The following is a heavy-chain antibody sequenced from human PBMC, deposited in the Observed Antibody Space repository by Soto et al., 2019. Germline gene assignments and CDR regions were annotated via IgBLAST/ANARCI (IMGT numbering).Heavy chain of an antibody. D-gene: IGHD1-26*01. CDR1: GYAISSSNW. V-gene: IGHV4-28*01. J-gene: IGHJ4*02. Sequence: QVQLQESGPVLVKPSDTLSLTCAVSGYAISSSNWWGWIRQPPGKGLEWIGYIYYSGTTYYNPSLKSRVTMSVDTSKNQFSLKLTSVTAVDTAVYYCARREIQGPIDYWGQGTLVIVSS. CDR3: ARREIQGPIDY. CDR2: IYYSGTT.